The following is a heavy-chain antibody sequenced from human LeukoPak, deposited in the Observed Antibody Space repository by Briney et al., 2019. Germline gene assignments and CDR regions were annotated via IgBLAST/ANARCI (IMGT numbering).Heavy chain of an antibody. CDR2: INHSGST. D-gene: IGHD1-26*01. J-gene: IGHJ5*02. CDR1: GGSFSGYY. Sequence: SETLSLTCAVYGGSFSGYYWSWIRQPPGKGLEWIGEINHSGSTYYNPSLKSRVTISVDRSKNQFSLKLSSVTAADTAVYYCARELLVGAYGGGNWFDPWGQGTLVTVSS. CDR3: ARELLVGAYGGGNWFDP. V-gene: IGHV4-34*01.